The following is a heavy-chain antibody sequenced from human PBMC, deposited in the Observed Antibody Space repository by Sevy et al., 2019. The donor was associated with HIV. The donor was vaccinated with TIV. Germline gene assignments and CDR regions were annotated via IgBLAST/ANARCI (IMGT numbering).Heavy chain of an antibody. CDR1: GYTFTDNY. D-gene: IGHD5-18*01. CDR2: INPRSGAT. Sequence: ASVKVSCKASGYTFTDNYIHWVRQAPGQGLEWVGWINPRSGATDYAQHFQGRVTMNRDTSISTAYTELSGLTSDDTAMYFCARTPHAVQPWLPEDYFYMGVWGQGTTVTVSS. CDR3: ARTPHAVQPWLPEDYFYMGV. J-gene: IGHJ6*03. V-gene: IGHV1-2*02.